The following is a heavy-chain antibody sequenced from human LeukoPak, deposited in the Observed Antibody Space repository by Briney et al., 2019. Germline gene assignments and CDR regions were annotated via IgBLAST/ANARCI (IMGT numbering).Heavy chain of an antibody. J-gene: IGHJ5*02. D-gene: IGHD3-16*02. V-gene: IGHV4-4*07. CDR3: ARDIGNESPFKYDYVWGSYRSPEKPNWFDP. Sequence: PSETLSLTCTVSGGSISSYYWSWIRQPAGKGLEWIGRIYTSGSTNYNPSLKSRVTMSVDTSKNQFSLKLSSVTAADTAVYYCARDIGNESPFKYDYVWGSYRSPEKPNWFDPWGQGTLVTVSS. CDR1: GGSISSYY. CDR2: IYTSGST.